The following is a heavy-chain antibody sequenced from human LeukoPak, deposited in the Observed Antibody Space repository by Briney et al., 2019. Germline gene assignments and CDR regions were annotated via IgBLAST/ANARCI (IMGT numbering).Heavy chain of an antibody. CDR2: ISSSGSTK. CDR3: ARIGGYSYGLAYFDY. CDR1: GFTFSSYG. V-gene: IGHV3-48*04. D-gene: IGHD5-18*01. J-gene: IGHJ4*02. Sequence: GGSLRLSCAASGFTFSSYGMHWVRQAPGKGLEWVSYISSSGSTKYYADSVKGRLTISRDNAKNSLDLQMNSLRAEDTAVYYCARIGGYSYGLAYFDYWGQGTLVTVSS.